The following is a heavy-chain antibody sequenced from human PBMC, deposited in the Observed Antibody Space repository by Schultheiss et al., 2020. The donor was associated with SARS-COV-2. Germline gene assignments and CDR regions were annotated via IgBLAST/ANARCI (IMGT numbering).Heavy chain of an antibody. Sequence: GGSLRLSCAVSGFTFSNSAMGWVRQAPGKGLEWVSTISRSGATTYFADSVKGRFTISRDNSKNTLYLQMNSLRAEDTAVYYCAKSPPSVLGYFDYWGQGTLVTVSS. J-gene: IGHJ4*02. CDR3: AKSPPSVLGYFDY. CDR1: GFTFSNSA. V-gene: IGHV3-23*01. CDR2: ISRSGATT. D-gene: IGHD2-2*01.